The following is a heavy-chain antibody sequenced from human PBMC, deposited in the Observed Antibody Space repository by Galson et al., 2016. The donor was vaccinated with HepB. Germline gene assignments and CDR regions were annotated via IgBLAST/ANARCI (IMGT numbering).Heavy chain of an antibody. J-gene: IGHJ4*02. CDR2: ISGTSTYI. Sequence: RLSCAASGFTFNTYSMNWVRQAPGKGLEWVSSISGTSTYIYYADSVKGRFTISRDNAKNSLYLQMNNVRPGDTAVYYCARGGYIGRSAWYPFDYWGQGTLVTVSS. V-gene: IGHV3-21*01. CDR1: GFTFNTYS. CDR3: ARGGYIGRSAWYPFDY. D-gene: IGHD6-19*01.